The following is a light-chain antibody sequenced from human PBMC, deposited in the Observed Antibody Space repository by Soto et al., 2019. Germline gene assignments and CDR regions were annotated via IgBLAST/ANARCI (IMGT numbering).Light chain of an antibody. V-gene: IGLV4-69*01. CDR3: QTWGTGMRV. Sequence: QSVLTQSPSASASLGASVKLTCTLSSGHSSYAIAWHQQQPEKGPRYLMNLNSDGSHSKGDGISDRFSGSSSGAERYLTISSLQSEDEADYYCQTWGTGMRVFGGGTQLTVL. J-gene: IGLJ3*02. CDR2: LNSDGSH. CDR1: SGHSSYA.